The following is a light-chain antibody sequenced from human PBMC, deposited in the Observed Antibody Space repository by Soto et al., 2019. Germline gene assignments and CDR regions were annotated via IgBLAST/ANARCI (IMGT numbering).Light chain of an antibody. Sequence: EIVLTQSPGTLSLSPGERATLSCRASQRVTSNYLAWYQHKPGQAPRLLFYGASTRATGIPDRFSGSGSWTDFTLTLPRLEPEDFAVYSCQQYGNSTQMYTFGPGTKLEIK. CDR1: QRVTSNY. V-gene: IGKV3-20*01. J-gene: IGKJ2*01. CDR2: GAS. CDR3: QQYGNSTQMYT.